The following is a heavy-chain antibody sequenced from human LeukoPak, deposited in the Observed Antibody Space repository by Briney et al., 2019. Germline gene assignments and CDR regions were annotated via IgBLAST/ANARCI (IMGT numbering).Heavy chain of an antibody. CDR1: GGTFSSYA. J-gene: IGHJ4*02. D-gene: IGHD2-2*02. V-gene: IGHV1-69*13. CDR2: IIPIFGTV. Sequence: RASVKVSCKASGGTFSSYAISWVRQAPGQGLEWMGGIIPIFGTVSYAQKFQGRVTITADESTSTAYMELSSLRSEDTAVYYCASGSATAIPIRGYYFDYWGQGTLVTVSS. CDR3: ASGSATAIPIRGYYFDY.